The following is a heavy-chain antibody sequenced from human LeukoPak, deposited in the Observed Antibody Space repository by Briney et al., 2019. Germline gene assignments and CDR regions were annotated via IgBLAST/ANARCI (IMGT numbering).Heavy chain of an antibody. CDR1: GGRFSSYV. J-gene: IGHJ3*02. V-gene: IGHV1-69*06. CDR3: ARSRGAFEI. Sequence: ASVKVSCKASGGRFSSYVITWVRQAPGQGLEWMGGILPIIGATDYAQKFQGRVTITADNSTTTAYMELSSLRSDDTAVYFCARSRGAFEIWGQGTVVTVSS. CDR2: ILPIIGAT. D-gene: IGHD5-24*01.